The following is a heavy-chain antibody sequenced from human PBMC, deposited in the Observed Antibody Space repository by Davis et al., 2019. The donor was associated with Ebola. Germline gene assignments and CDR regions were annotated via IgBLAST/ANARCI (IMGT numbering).Heavy chain of an antibody. J-gene: IGHJ3*02. CDR2: VYHSVST. D-gene: IGHD3-3*01. V-gene: IGHV4-59*01. Sequence: SETLSLTCTVSGDSISNFYWSWIRQPPGKGLEWIGYVYHSVSTNYNPSLKSRVTISLDASKTHFSLKLNSVTTADTGVYYCASHKYDFWSGYYWDGSFDIWGQGTMVTVSS. CDR3: ASHKYDFWSGYYWDGSFDI. CDR1: GDSISNFY.